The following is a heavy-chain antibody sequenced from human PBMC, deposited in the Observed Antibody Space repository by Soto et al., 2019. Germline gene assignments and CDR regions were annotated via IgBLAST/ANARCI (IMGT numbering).Heavy chain of an antibody. CDR1: GFTFSSYA. CDR2: ISGSGGST. CDR3: GKIFTYYDFWSGYGPYYYYMDV. D-gene: IGHD3-3*01. V-gene: IGHV3-23*01. J-gene: IGHJ6*03. Sequence: GGSLRLSCAASGFTFSSYAMSWVRQAPGKGLEWVSAISGSGGSTYYADSVKGRFTISRDNSKNTLYLQMNSLRAEDTAVYYCGKIFTYYDFWSGYGPYYYYMDVWGKGTTVTVSS.